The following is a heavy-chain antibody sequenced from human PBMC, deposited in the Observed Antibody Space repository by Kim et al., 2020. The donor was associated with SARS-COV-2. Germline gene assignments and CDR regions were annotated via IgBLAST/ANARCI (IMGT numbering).Heavy chain of an antibody. J-gene: IGHJ6*03. Sequence: SETLSLTCAAYGGSFSGYYWSWIRQPPGKGLEWIGEINHNGSTNYNPSLKSRVTISVDTTKNQFSLKLSSVTAADTAVYYCARGTRQWLVRGPYYYYMDVWGKGTPVTVSS. CDR2: INHNGST. V-gene: IGHV4-34*01. D-gene: IGHD6-19*01. CDR1: GGSFSGYY. CDR3: ARGTRQWLVRGPYYYYMDV.